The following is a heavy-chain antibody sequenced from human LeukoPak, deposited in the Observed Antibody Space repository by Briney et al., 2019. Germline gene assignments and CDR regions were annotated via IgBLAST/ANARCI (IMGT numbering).Heavy chain of an antibody. D-gene: IGHD6-13*01. J-gene: IGHJ4*02. CDR3: AKVSSSWDLYFDY. V-gene: IGHV3-23*01. Sequence: GGSLRLSCAASGFTFSSYAMSWVRQAPGKGLEWVSAVSGSGGSTYYADSVKGRFTISRDNSKNTLYLQMNSLRAEDTAVYYCAKVSSSWDLYFDYWGQGTLVTVSS. CDR2: VSGSGGST. CDR1: GFTFSSYA.